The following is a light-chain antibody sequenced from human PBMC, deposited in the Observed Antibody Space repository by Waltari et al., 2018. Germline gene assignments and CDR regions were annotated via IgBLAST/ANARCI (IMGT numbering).Light chain of an antibody. Sequence: DIQMTQSPSSLSAFVGERATLTCRASQSIISFLNWFQHKAGKAPKLLISGASSLQSGVPSRFNGSGSGTDFTRTITSLQPEDSATYYCQQSYTSLVFTFGPGTRLDIK. CDR2: GAS. CDR1: QSIISF. CDR3: QQSYTSLVFT. V-gene: IGKV1-39*01. J-gene: IGKJ3*01.